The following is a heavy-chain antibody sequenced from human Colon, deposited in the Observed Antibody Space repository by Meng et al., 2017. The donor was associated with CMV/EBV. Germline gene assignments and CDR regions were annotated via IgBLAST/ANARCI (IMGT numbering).Heavy chain of an antibody. Sequence: VKVVEVGGGLVRPGGFLRISCAVSGLSIRSYWMTWARQAPGKGLEWVANIKQDGSEKYYVDSVKGRFTISRDNAKNSLYLQMNSLRAEDTAVYYCVGFFGEHTYSIDHWGQGAPVTVSS. V-gene: IGHV3-7*04. CDR1: GLSIRSYW. J-gene: IGHJ4*02. D-gene: IGHD3-10*01. CDR2: IKQDGSEK. CDR3: VGFFGEHTYSIDH.